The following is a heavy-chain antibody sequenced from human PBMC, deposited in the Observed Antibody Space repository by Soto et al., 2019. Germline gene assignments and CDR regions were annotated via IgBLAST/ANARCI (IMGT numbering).Heavy chain of an antibody. D-gene: IGHD2-2*01. Sequence: ASVKVSCKASGYTFTGYYMHWVRQAPGQGLEWMGWINPNSGGTNYAQKFQGWVTMTRDTSISTAYMELSRLRSDDTAVYYCARSSAYRCTSTSCRIDYWGQGTLVTVSS. CDR2: INPNSGGT. V-gene: IGHV1-2*04. CDR3: ARSSAYRCTSTSCRIDY. CDR1: GYTFTGYY. J-gene: IGHJ4*02.